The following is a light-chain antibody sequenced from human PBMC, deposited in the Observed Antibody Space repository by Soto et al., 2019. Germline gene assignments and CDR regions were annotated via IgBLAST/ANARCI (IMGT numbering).Light chain of an antibody. J-gene: IGKJ4*01. Sequence: DIVLTQSPGTLSLSPGERATLSCRASQSVSSSYLAWYQQKPGQAPRLLIYGASSRATGIPDRFSVSGSGTDFTFTISRLGSEDFAVSYSQQYGNSPLTCGGGTKVEIK. CDR1: QSVSSSY. V-gene: IGKV3-20*01. CDR2: GAS. CDR3: QQYGNSPLT.